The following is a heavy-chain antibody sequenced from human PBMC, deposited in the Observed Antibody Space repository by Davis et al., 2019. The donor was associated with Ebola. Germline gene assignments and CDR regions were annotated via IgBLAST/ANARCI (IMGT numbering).Heavy chain of an antibody. J-gene: IGHJ4*02. Sequence: PGGSLRLSCKGSGYSFATYWIGWVRQMPGKGLEWMGIIYPGDSDTRYSPSFQGQVTISADKSISTAYLQWSSLKASDTAMYYCARLDYDVLTAYYVFDYWGQGTLVTVSS. CDR1: GYSFATYW. CDR3: ARLDYDVLTAYYVFDY. D-gene: IGHD3-9*01. V-gene: IGHV5-51*01. CDR2: IYPGDSDT.